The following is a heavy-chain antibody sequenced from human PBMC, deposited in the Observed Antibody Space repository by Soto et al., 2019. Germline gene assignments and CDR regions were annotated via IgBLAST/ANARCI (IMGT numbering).Heavy chain of an antibody. CDR2: IYSGGNT. J-gene: IGHJ3*02. Sequence: QVVESGGGLVHSGGSLRLSCAASGFTVSTNNMNWVCQAPGKGLEWVSVIYSGGNTYYTDSVKGRFIVSRDNSKNAVFLQMNILRDDDTAVYYCARPVAEAYSDAFDIWGQGTMVTVSS. V-gene: IGHV3-66*01. D-gene: IGHD6-19*01. CDR1: GFTVSTNN. CDR3: ARPVAEAYSDAFDI.